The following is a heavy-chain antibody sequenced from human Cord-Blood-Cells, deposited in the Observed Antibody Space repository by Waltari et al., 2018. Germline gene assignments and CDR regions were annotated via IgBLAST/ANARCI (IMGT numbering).Heavy chain of an antibody. CDR3: ARDSGSSDFDY. V-gene: IGHV3-53*01. CDR1: GFTASSNY. D-gene: IGHD1-26*01. Sequence: EVQLVESGGGLIQPGGSLRLSCAASGFTASSNYISWVRQVPGKGLEWVVVIYGGRSTYYADSVKCRINISRDNSKNTLYLQMNSLRAEDTAVYYCARDSGSSDFDYWGQGTLVTVSS. CDR2: IYGGRST. J-gene: IGHJ4*02.